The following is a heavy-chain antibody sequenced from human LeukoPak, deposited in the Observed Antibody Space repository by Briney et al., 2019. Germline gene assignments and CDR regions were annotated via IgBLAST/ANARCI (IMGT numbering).Heavy chain of an antibody. CDR2: INAGNGNT. V-gene: IGHV1-3*01. D-gene: IGHD3-3*01. CDR1: GYTFTSNY. CDR3: ARCPRSDTIFGVVIIPADYYGMDV. J-gene: IGHJ6*02. Sequence: GASVKVSCKASGYTFTSNYIHWVRQAPGQRLEWMGWINAGNGNTKYSQKFQGRVTITRDTSASTAYMELSSLRSEDTAVYYCARCPRSDTIFGVVIIPADYYGMDVWGQGTTVTVSS.